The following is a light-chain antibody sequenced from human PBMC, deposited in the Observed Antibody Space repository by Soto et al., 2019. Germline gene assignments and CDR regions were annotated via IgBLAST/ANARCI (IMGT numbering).Light chain of an antibody. Sequence: EIVLTQSPGTLSLSPGERATLSCRASQIVSSTYLAWFQQKPGQAPRLLIYGASTRATGITDRFSGSGSGTDSTLTISGLEPEDFALYYCQQYGVTPPNSFGGGTKVEV. CDR1: QIVSSTY. CDR2: GAS. CDR3: QQYGVTPPNS. V-gene: IGKV3-20*01. J-gene: IGKJ4*01.